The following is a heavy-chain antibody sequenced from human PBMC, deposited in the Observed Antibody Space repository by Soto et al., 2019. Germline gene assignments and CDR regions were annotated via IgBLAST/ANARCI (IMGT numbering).Heavy chain of an antibody. CDR3: AKDISPPCGGDCYCDY. V-gene: IGHV3-30*18. CDR2: ISYDGSNK. CDR1: GFTFSSYG. Sequence: RVSLRLSCGASGFTFSSYGMHWVRQAPVQGLEWVSVISYDGSNKYYADSVKGRFTISRDNSKNTPYLQMNSLRAEDTAVYYCAKDISPPCGGDCYCDYWGQGTLVTVSS. D-gene: IGHD2-21*02. J-gene: IGHJ4*02.